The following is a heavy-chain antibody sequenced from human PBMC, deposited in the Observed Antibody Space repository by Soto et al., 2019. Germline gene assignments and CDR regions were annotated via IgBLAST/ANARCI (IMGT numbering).Heavy chain of an antibody. CDR2: ITPLFGIP. CDR3: ARDTHSAGGWFDT. CDR1: GGTSRSLS. J-gene: IGHJ5*02. Sequence: QVQLVQSGAEVKKPGSSVKVSCKASGGTSRSLSITWVRQAPGQGLEWMGGITPLFGIPNYPQKFQGRLTITADKSTGTAYLELSSLRSEHTAVYYSARDTHSAGGWFDTWGRGTLVTVST. D-gene: IGHD2-15*01. V-gene: IGHV1-69*17.